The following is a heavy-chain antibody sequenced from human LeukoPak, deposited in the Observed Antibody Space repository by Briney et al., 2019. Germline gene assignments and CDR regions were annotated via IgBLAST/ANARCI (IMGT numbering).Heavy chain of an antibody. CDR1: GYTFTGYY. J-gene: IGHJ5*02. D-gene: IGHD3-10*01. CDR2: INPNSGGT. V-gene: IGHV1-2*02. Sequence: GASVKVSCKASGYTFTGYYMHWVRQAPGQGLEWMGWINPNSGGTNYAQKLQGRVTMTRDTSISTAYMELSRLRSDDTAVYYCARGTMFREINWFDPWGQGTLVTVSS. CDR3: ARGTMFREINWFDP.